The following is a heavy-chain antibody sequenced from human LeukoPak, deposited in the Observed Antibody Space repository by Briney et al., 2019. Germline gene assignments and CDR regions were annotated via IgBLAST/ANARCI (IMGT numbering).Heavy chain of an antibody. D-gene: IGHD3-9*01. V-gene: IGHV3-30*02. CDR2: IRYDGSNK. CDR3: ARDFSPDILTGHYSGMKY. Sequence: SGGSLRLSCAASGFTFSSYGMHWVRQAPGKGLEWVAFIRYDGSNKYYADSVKGRFTISRDNSKNTLHLRMNSLRDEDTAVYYCARDFSPDILTGHYSGMKYWGQGTLVTVSS. J-gene: IGHJ4*02. CDR1: GFTFSSYG.